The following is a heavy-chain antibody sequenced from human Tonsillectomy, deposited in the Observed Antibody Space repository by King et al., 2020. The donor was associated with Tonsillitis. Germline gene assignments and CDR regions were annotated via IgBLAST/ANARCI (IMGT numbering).Heavy chain of an antibody. J-gene: IGHJ3*02. CDR3: ASAAEDFYDSSGPTDAFDI. D-gene: IGHD3-22*01. CDR2: IFYSGST. CDR1: GGSMSSYY. Sequence: VQLQESGPGLVKPSETLSLTCTVSGGSMSSYYWNWIRQPPGKGLEWIGCIFYSGSTIYNPSLKSRVSISIDTSKNQFSLNLSSVTAADTAVYYCASAAEDFYDSSGPTDAFDIWGQGTMFTVSS. V-gene: IGHV4-59*01.